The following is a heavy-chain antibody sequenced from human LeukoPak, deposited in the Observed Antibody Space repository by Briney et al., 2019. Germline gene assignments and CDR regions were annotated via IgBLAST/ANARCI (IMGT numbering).Heavy chain of an antibody. D-gene: IGHD1-26*01. V-gene: IGHV1-24*01. CDR2: FDPEDGET. CDR3: ARESDSGKDFDC. Sequence: ASVKVSCKVSGYTLTELSTHWVRQAPGKGLEWMGGFDPEDGETIYAQKFQGRVTMTRDTSTSTVYMELNSLGSEDTAVYYCARESDSGKDFDCWGQGTLVTVSS. J-gene: IGHJ4*02. CDR1: GYTLTELS.